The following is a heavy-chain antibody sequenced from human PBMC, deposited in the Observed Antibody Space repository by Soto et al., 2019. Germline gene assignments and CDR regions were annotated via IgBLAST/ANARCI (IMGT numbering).Heavy chain of an antibody. V-gene: IGHV1-46*01. J-gene: IGHJ4*02. CDR3: ARHCSNTSCYREAIGY. CDR2: INPSSGTT. Sequence: ASVKVSCKASGYTFTSYYMHWVRQAPGQGLEWMGIINPSSGTTSYAQKFQGRVTMTRDTSTSTVYMELSSLRSEDTAVYYCARHCSNTSCYREAIGYWGQGTLVTVS. D-gene: IGHD2-2*02. CDR1: GYTFTSYY.